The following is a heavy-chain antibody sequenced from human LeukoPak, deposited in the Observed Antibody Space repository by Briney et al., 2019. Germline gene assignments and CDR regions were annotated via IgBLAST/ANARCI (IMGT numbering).Heavy chain of an antibody. Sequence: SETLSLTCTVSGGSISSYYWSWIRQPAGKGVEWIGRIYTSGSTNYNPSLKSRVTMSVDTSKNQFSLKLSSVTAADTAVYYCARGTAVAGIPNMDVWDKGTTVTVSS. CDR2: IYTSGST. V-gene: IGHV4-4*07. D-gene: IGHD6-19*01. CDR3: ARGTAVAGIPNMDV. J-gene: IGHJ6*03. CDR1: GGSISSYY.